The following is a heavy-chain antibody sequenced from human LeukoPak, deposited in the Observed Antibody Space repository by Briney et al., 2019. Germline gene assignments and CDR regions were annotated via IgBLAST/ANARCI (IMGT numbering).Heavy chain of an antibody. Sequence: SETLSLTCTVSGGSISSYYWSWIRQPAGKGLEWIGRIYTSGSTHYNPSLKSRVTISVDTSKNQFSLKMTSVTAADTAVYYCARFHPNWGLDYWGQGILVTVSS. J-gene: IGHJ4*02. CDR3: ARFHPNWGLDY. D-gene: IGHD7-27*01. CDR1: GGSISSYY. V-gene: IGHV4-4*07. CDR2: IYTSGST.